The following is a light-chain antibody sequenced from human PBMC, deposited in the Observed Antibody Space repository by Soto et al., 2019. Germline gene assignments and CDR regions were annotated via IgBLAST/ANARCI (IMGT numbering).Light chain of an antibody. V-gene: IGKV3-15*01. CDR2: GAS. CDR1: QSVSSN. J-gene: IGKJ1*01. CDR3: QQYNNWRT. Sequence: ERVLTQSPATLSVSPGERATLSCRASQSVSSNLAWYQQKPGQAPRLLIYGASTRATGIPARFSGSGSGTEFTLTISSLQSEDFAVYYCQQYNNWRTFGQGTKVDIK.